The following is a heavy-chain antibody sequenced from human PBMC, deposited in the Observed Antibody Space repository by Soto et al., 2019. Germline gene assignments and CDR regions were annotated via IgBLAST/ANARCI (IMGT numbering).Heavy chain of an antibody. D-gene: IGHD2-2*01. CDR2: ISAYNGNT. Sequence: GASVKVSCKASGYTFTSYGISWVRQAPGQGLEWMGWISAYNGNTNYAQKLQGRVTMTTDTSTSTAYMELRSLRSDDTAVYYCARGGEPYIVVVPAAYSFDYWGQGTLVTVSS. V-gene: IGHV1-18*01. CDR3: ARGGEPYIVVVPAAYSFDY. J-gene: IGHJ4*02. CDR1: GYTFTSYG.